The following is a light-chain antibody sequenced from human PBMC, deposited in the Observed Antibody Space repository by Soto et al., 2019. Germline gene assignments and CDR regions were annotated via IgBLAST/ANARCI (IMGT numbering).Light chain of an antibody. Sequence: QSALTQPRSVSGSPGQSVTLSCTGTSSDVGGYDFVSWYQQYPGKAPKLIIYEVSNRPSGVSNRFSGSKSGNTASLTISGLQAEDEADYYCSSYTSNSAYVVFGGGTKLTVL. CDR3: SSYTSNSAYVV. CDR2: EVS. CDR1: SSDVGGYDF. V-gene: IGLV2-14*01. J-gene: IGLJ2*01.